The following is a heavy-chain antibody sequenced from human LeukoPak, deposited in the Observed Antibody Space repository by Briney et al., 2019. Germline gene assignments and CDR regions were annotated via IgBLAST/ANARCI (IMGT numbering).Heavy chain of an antibody. CDR2: INTNTGNP. CDR3: AREGSRGIAAAGSMDV. CDR1: GYTFTSYA. J-gene: IGHJ6*03. Sequence: ASVKVSCKASGYTFTSYAMNWVRQAPGQGLEWMGWINTNTGNPTYAQGFTGRFVFSLDTSVSTAYLQISSLKAEDTAVYYCAREGSRGIAAAGSMDVWGKGTTVTVSS. D-gene: IGHD6-13*01. V-gene: IGHV7-4-1*02.